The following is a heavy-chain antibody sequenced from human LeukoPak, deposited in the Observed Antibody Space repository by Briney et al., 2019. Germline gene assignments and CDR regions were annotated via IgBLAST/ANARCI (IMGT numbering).Heavy chain of an antibody. CDR3: ARGPPNWGYDY. CDR2: MSPNSGDT. V-gene: IGHV1-8*01. Sequence: GASVNVSCKASGYTFTSYDFNWVRQATGQRPEWMGWMSPNSGDTGYAQKFQDRVTMTRNTSISTAYMELSSLRSDDTAVYYCARGPPNWGYDYWGPGTLVTVSS. D-gene: IGHD7-27*01. CDR1: GYTFTSYD. J-gene: IGHJ4*02.